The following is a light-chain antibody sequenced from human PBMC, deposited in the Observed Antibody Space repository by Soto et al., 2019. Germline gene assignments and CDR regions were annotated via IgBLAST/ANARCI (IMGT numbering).Light chain of an antibody. V-gene: IGKV3-20*01. J-gene: IGKJ3*01. Sequence: EIGLTQSPGTLSLSPGERATLSCRASQSVSRNSLAWYQKKPGQAPRLLIYGASIRATDITDRFSGSGSGTDFTLIVSRLEPEDFAVYFCQQYGTAPPTFGPGTKVDIK. CDR1: QSVSRNS. CDR3: QQYGTAPPT. CDR2: GAS.